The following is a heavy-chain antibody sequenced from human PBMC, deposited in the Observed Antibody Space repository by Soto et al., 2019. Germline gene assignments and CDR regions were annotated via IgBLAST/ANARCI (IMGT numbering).Heavy chain of an antibody. CDR1: GGTFSNHV. Sequence: QVQLVQSGAEVKKPGSSVKVSCKASGGTFSNHVISWVRQAPGQGLEWMGGIINIFGTANYAQKFQGRVTIPADESTSTAHMELSSLRSEDTAVYYCARGPYEFWSGYYRPDFHSGMDVWGKGTTVTVSS. CDR2: IINIFGTA. J-gene: IGHJ6*04. D-gene: IGHD3-3*01. CDR3: ARGPYEFWSGYYRPDFHSGMDV. V-gene: IGHV1-69*12.